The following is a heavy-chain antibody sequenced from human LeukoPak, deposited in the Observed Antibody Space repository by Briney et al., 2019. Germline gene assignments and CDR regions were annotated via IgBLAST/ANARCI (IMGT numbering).Heavy chain of an antibody. CDR1: GFTFSRYA. J-gene: IGHJ6*02. V-gene: IGHV3-33*08. Sequence: GGSLRLSCAVSGFTFSRYAMHWVRQAPGKGLEWVAVIWYDGSNKYYADSVKGRFTISRDNSKNTLYLQMNSLRAEDTAVYYGAREDIVVVVAATAYYYGMDVWGQGTTVTVSS. D-gene: IGHD2-15*01. CDR3: AREDIVVVVAATAYYYGMDV. CDR2: IWYDGSNK.